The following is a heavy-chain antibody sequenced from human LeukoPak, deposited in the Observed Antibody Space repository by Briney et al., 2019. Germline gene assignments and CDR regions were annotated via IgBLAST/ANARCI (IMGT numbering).Heavy chain of an antibody. CDR3: AREDSSGYFPFDY. V-gene: IGHV1-2*06. CDR2: INPNSGGT. J-gene: IGHJ4*02. D-gene: IGHD3-22*01. CDR1: GCTFTGYY. Sequence: ASVKVSCKASGCTFTGYYMHWVRQAPGQGLEWMGRINPNSGGTNYAQKFQGRVTMTRDTSISTAYMELSRLRSDDTAVYYCAREDSSGYFPFDYWGQGTLVTVSS.